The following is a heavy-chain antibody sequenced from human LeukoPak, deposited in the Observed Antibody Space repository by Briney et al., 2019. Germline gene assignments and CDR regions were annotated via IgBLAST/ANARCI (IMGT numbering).Heavy chain of an antibody. D-gene: IGHD1-26*01. CDR1: GYSVSSNRAA. J-gene: IGHJ4*02. V-gene: IGHV6-1*01. Sequence: SQTLSLTCAISGYSVSSNRAAWSWIRQSPSRGLEWLGRTYYRSKWYNDYAVSVKSRITINPDTSKNQFSLQLNSVTPEDTAVYYCVRGWELPHCYFDDGGQGTLVTVSS. CDR3: VRGWELPHCYFDD. CDR2: TYYRSKWYN.